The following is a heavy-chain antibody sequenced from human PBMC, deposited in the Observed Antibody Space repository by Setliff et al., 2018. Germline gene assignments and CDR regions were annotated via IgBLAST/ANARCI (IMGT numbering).Heavy chain of an antibody. D-gene: IGHD3-16*01. J-gene: IGHJ4*02. Sequence: LSLTCTVSGASITNINYYWGLIRQPPGKGLEWIGSIFYSGRTFYNPSLKSRVTISVDTSKNQFSLTLSSVTAADTAVYYCARLPNYVWGSPVDYWGQGTLVTVPQ. CDR2: IFYSGRT. CDR3: ARLPNYVWGSPVDY. V-gene: IGHV4-39*01. CDR1: GASITNINYY.